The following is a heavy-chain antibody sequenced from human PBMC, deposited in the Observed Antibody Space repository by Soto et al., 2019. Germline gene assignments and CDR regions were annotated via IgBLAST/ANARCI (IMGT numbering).Heavy chain of an antibody. Sequence: PGGSLRLSCAASGFSFSSYEMHWVRQAPGKGLEWVSYITSSGNVINYAGSVKGRFTISRDNANNSLYLQMSSLRAEDTAVYYCARRFKDCYHAMDVWGQGTTVTVSS. CDR3: ARRFKDCYHAMDV. V-gene: IGHV3-48*03. J-gene: IGHJ6*02. CDR1: GFSFSSYE. D-gene: IGHD2-21*01. CDR2: ITSSGNVI.